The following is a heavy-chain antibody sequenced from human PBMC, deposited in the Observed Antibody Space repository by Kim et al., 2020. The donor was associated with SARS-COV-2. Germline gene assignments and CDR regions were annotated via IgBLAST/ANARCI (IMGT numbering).Heavy chain of an antibody. CDR1: GGSISSYY. CDR2: IYYSGST. CDR3: AGTDTSPHYYYYYGMDV. V-gene: IGHV4-59*08. Sequence: SETLSLTCTVSGGSISSYYWSWIRQPPGKGLEWIGYIYYSGSTNYNPSLKSRVTISVDTSKNQFSLKLSSVTAADTAVYYCAGTDTSPHYYYYYGMDVWGQGTTVTVSS. J-gene: IGHJ6*02. D-gene: IGHD5-18*01.